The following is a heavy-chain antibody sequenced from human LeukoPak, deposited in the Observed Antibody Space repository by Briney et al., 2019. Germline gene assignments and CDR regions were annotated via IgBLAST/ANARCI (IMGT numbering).Heavy chain of an antibody. D-gene: IGHD6-19*01. CDR2: ISGSGGST. CDR3: AKGSGWYDRFPWDY. Sequence: QPGGSLRLSCAASGFTFSSYAMSWVRQAPGKGLEWVSAISGSGGSTYYADSVKGRFTISRDNSKDTLYLQMNSLRAEDTAVYYCAKGSGWYDRFPWDYWGQGTLVTVSS. CDR1: GFTFSSYA. J-gene: IGHJ4*02. V-gene: IGHV3-23*01.